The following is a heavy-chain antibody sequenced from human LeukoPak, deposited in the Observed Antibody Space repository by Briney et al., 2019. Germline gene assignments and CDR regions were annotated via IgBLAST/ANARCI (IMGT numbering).Heavy chain of an antibody. CDR3: ACYYGSGMEAFDI. CDR2: ISGSGGST. D-gene: IGHD3-10*01. Sequence: PGGSLRLSCVAPGFTFSSYAMSWVRQAPGKGLEWVSAISGSGGSTYYADSVKGRFTISRDNFKNTLYLQMNTLRAEDTAVCYCACYYGSGMEAFDIWGQGTIVTVSS. J-gene: IGHJ3*02. V-gene: IGHV3-23*01. CDR1: GFTFSSYA.